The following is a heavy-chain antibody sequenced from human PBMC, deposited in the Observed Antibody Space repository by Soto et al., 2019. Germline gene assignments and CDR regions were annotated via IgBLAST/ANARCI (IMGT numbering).Heavy chain of an antibody. D-gene: IGHD3-22*01. Sequence: EPQSQTYTVSGGSVISGSYDWRWIRQPPGKGLEWIGYIYYSGSTNYNPSLKSRVTISVDTSKNQFSLKLSSVTAADTAVYYCARESYYDSSGYPCWSQGTLVTVSS. V-gene: IGHV4-61*01. CDR2: IYYSGST. CDR3: ARESYYDSSGYPC. CDR1: GGSVISGSYD. J-gene: IGHJ4*02.